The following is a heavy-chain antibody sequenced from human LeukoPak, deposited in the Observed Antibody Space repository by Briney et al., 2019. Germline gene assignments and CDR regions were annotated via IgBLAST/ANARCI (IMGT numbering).Heavy chain of an antibody. CDR3: ASLTTGTTSSYYFDY. J-gene: IGHJ4*02. Sequence: SETLSLTCTVSGGSISSYYWSWIRQPPGRGLEWIGYIYYSGSTNYNPSLKSRVTILVDTSKNQFSLKLSSVTAADTAVYYCASLTTGTTSSYYFDYWGQGTLVTVSS. CDR1: GGSISSYY. D-gene: IGHD1-1*01. V-gene: IGHV4-59*01. CDR2: IYYSGST.